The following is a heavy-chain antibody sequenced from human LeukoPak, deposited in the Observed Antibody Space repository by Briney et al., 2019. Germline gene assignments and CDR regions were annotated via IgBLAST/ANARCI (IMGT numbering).Heavy chain of an antibody. CDR1: GYTFTGYY. CDR2: INPNSGGT. D-gene: IGHD3-10*01. Sequence: APVKVSCKASGYTFTGYYMHWVRQAPGQGLEWMGWINPNSGGTNYAQKFQGRVTMTRDTSISTAYMELSRLRSDDTAVYYCARDAMVRGVIRAMGHWGQGTLVTVSS. V-gene: IGHV1-2*02. CDR3: ARDAMVRGVIRAMGH. J-gene: IGHJ4*02.